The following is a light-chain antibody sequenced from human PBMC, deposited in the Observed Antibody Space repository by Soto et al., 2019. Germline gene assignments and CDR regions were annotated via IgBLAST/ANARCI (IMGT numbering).Light chain of an antibody. J-gene: IGLJ1*01. CDR1: SSDVGGYNY. CDR2: DVS. Sequence: QSALTQPASVSVSPGQSITISCTGTSSDVGGYNYVSWYQQHPGKAPKLMIYDVSNRPSGVSNRFSGSKSGNTASLTISGLQAEDEADYYCSSYTSSSTSWSFGTGTQLTVL. CDR3: SSYTSSSTSWS. V-gene: IGLV2-14*01.